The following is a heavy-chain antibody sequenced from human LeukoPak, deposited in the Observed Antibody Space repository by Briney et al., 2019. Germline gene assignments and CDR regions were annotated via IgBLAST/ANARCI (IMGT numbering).Heavy chain of an antibody. J-gene: IGHJ4*02. CDR1: GFTFSTYW. Sequence: GGSLRLSCAASGFTFSTYWMSWVRQAPGKGLEWVATIKEDGRETYYVDSVKGRFTISRDNAKNSLYLQMSRLRAEDTAVYDCARDPLRRYDYWGQGTLLTVSS. CDR3: ARDPLRRYDY. CDR2: IKEDGRET. V-gene: IGHV3-7*01.